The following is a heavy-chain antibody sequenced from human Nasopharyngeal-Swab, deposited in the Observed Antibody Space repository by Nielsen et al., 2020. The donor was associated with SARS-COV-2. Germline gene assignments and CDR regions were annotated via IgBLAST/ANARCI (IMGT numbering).Heavy chain of an antibody. Sequence: GSLRLSCAASGFTFRIDSMSWVRQPPGKGLEWIGSIYHSGSTYYNPSLKSRVTISVDTSKNQFSLKLSSVTAADTAVYYCARGGYSSGWVVYWGQGTLVTVSS. V-gene: IGHV4-38-2*01. D-gene: IGHD6-19*01. CDR2: IYHSGST. CDR3: ARGGYSSGWVVY. J-gene: IGHJ4*02. CDR1: GFTFRIDSM.